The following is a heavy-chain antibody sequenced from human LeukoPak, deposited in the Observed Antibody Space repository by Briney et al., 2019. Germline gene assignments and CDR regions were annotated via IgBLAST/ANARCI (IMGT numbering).Heavy chain of an antibody. CDR2: ISSSSSYT. CDR3: ARGCYDILTGYYFDY. J-gene: IGHJ4*02. Sequence: GGSLRLSCAASGFTFSDYYMSWIRQAPGKGLEWVSYISSSSSYTNYADSVKGRFTISRNNAKNSLYLQMNSLRAEDTAVYYCARGCYDILTGYYFDYWGQGTLVTVSS. CDR1: GFTFSDYY. D-gene: IGHD3-9*01. V-gene: IGHV3-11*06.